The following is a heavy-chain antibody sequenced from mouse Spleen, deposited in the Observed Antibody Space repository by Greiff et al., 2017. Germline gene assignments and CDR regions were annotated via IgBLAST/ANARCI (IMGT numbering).Heavy chain of an antibody. Sequence: EVQGVESGGGLVKLGGSLKLSCAASGFTFSSYAMSWVRQTPEKRLEWVATISSGGGNTYYPDSVKGRFTISRDNAKNTLYLQMSSLKSEDTAMYYCARQDYYGSSLDYWGQGTTLTVSS. D-gene: IGHD1-1*01. J-gene: IGHJ2*01. CDR2: ISSGGGNT. CDR3: ARQDYYGSSLDY. CDR1: GFTFSSYA. V-gene: IGHV5-9-3*01.